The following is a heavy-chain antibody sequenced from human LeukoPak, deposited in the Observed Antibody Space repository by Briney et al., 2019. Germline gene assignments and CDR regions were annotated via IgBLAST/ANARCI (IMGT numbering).Heavy chain of an antibody. CDR1: GGTFSSYA. D-gene: IGHD6-25*01. V-gene: IGHV1-69*13. J-gene: IGHJ6*02. CDR2: IIPIFGTA. Sequence: GASVKVFCKASGGTFSSYALSWVRQAPGQGLEWMGRIIPIFGTANYAQKFQGRVTITADESTSTAYMELSSLRSEDTAIYYCARGGNTSDLYYGMDVWGQGTTVTVSS. CDR3: ARGGNTSDLYYGMDV.